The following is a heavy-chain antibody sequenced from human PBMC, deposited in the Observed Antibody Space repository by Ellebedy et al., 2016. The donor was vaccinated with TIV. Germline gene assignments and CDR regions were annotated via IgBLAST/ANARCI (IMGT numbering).Heavy chain of an antibody. CDR2: ISYDGSNK. J-gene: IGHJ6*02. Sequence: GGSLRLXXAASGFTFSSYGMHWVRQAPGKGLEWVAVISYDGSNKYYADSVKGRFTISRDNSKNTLYLQMNSLRAEDTAVYYCANCIVGATGHYYGMDVWGQGTTVTVSS. CDR3: ANCIVGATGHYYGMDV. CDR1: GFTFSSYG. D-gene: IGHD1-26*01. V-gene: IGHV3-30*18.